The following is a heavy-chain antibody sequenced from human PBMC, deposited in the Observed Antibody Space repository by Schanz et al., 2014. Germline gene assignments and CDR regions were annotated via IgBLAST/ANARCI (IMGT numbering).Heavy chain of an antibody. V-gene: IGHV3-7*01. J-gene: IGHJ5*02. CDR1: GFTFSGFW. CDR2: IKKDGSEK. CDR3: VRDILHRVYDSGSP. Sequence: EVHLLDSGGGLVQPGGSLRLSCAASGFTFSGFWMTWVRQAPGKGLEWVANIKKDGSEKYYVDSVKGRFTISRDNAKNSLFLQMNSLRPEDTAVYYCVRDILHRVYDSGSPWGQGTLVTVSS. D-gene: IGHD3-10*01.